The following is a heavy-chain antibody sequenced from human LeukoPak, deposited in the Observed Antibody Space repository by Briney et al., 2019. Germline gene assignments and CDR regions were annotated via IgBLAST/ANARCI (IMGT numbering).Heavy chain of an antibody. CDR1: GGSFSSSSYY. CDR3: CYGSGSYSSN. D-gene: IGHD3-10*01. CDR2: INHSGST. Sequence: PSETLSLTCTVSGGSFSSSSYYWSWIRQPPGKGLEWIGEINHSGSTNYNPSLKSRVTISVDTSKNQFSLKLSSVTAADTAVYYCCYGSGSYSSNWGQGTLVTVSS. J-gene: IGHJ4*02. V-gene: IGHV4-39*07.